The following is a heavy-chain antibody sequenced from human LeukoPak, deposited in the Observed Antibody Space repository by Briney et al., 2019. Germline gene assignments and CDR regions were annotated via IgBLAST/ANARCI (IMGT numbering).Heavy chain of an antibody. V-gene: IGHV3-53*01. CDR3: ARESRVGGWYGRFGF. CDR1: AFTIISYD. Sequence: GGSLRLSCAASAFTIISYDMRWVRQARGEGLECVSLIYPGGSTYYAASVKGRFAISRDNSTNTLYLQMNSLSADEAAVYYLARESRVGGWYGRFGFWGRGTLVNVSS. D-gene: IGHD6-19*01. J-gene: IGHJ4*01. CDR2: IYPGGST.